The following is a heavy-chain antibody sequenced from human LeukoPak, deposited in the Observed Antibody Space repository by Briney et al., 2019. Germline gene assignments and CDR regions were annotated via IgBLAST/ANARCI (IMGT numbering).Heavy chain of an antibody. V-gene: IGHV1-46*01. Sequence: ASVKVSCKASGYTFTAYYMQWVRQAPGQGLEWMGIINPSGGSTSYAQKFQGRVTMTRDTSTSTAYMELRSLRSDDTAVYYCAREAEQLVPYYFDYWGQGTLVTVSS. CDR3: AREAEQLVPYYFDY. CDR2: INPSGGST. D-gene: IGHD6-13*01. J-gene: IGHJ4*02. CDR1: GYTFTAYY.